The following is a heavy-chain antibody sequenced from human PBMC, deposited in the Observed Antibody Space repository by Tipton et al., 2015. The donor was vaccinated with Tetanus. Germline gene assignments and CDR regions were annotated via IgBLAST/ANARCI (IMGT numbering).Heavy chain of an antibody. CDR2: FDPEDGET. CDR3: ATVPSTWIQLWPSN. V-gene: IGHV1-24*01. CDR1: GYTLTELS. J-gene: IGHJ4*02. Sequence: QSGPEVKKPGASAKVSCKVSGYTLTELSMHWVRQAPGKGLEWMGGFDPEDGETIYAQKFQGRVTMTEDTSTDTAYMELSSLRSEDTAVYYCATVPSTWIQLWPSNWGQGTLVTVSS. D-gene: IGHD5-18*01.